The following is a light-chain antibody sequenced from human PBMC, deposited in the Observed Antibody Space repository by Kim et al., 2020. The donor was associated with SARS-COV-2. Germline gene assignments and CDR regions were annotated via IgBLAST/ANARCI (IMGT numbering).Light chain of an antibody. V-gene: IGLV3-19*01. Sequence: ELTQDPAVSVALGQTVRLTCQGDSLRNYYATWYQQRPGQAPVLVLYGKYNRPSGIPDRFSGSASGNTASLTITGAQAEDEADYYCNSRDSSGDHVVFGGGTQLTVL. CDR1: SLRNYY. J-gene: IGLJ3*02. CDR3: NSRDSSGDHVV. CDR2: GKY.